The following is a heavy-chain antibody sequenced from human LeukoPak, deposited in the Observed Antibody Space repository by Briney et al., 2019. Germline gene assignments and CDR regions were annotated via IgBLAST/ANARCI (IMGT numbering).Heavy chain of an antibody. D-gene: IGHD3-22*01. V-gene: IGHV3-9*01. CDR2: ISWNSGSI. Sequence: GGSLRLSCAASGFTFDDYAMHWVRQAPGKGLEWVSGISWNSGSIGYADSEKGRFTISRDNAKNSLYLQMNSLRAEDTALYYCAKDRYYDSSGSYFDYWGQGTLVTVSS. CDR1: GFTFDDYA. CDR3: AKDRYYDSSGSYFDY. J-gene: IGHJ4*02.